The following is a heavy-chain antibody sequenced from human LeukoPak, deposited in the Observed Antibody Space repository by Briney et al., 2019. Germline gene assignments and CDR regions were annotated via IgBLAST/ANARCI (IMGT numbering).Heavy chain of an antibody. D-gene: IGHD6-19*01. CDR2: INAGNGNT. J-gene: IGHJ5*02. CDR1: GYTFTYYA. CDR3: ARGVSASSGWYVIDH. V-gene: IGHV1-3*01. Sequence: ASVKVSCKASGYTFTYYAIQWVRRAPGQRLEWMGWINAGNGNTKYSQKFQGRVTITRYTSASTAYMELRSLRSEDTAVYYCARGVSASSGWYVIDHWGQGTLVTVSS.